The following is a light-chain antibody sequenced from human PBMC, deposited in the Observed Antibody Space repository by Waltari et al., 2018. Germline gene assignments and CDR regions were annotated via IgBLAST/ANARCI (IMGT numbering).Light chain of an antibody. CDR3: QQYKNWPRT. J-gene: IGKJ1*01. CDR1: QRINSN. Sequence: EIVMTQSPATLSVSPGERANLSCRASQRINSNLAWYQQKPGQAPRHLIYGASTRATGIPARCAGTGSGTEFTLTISSLHSEDFAVYYCQQYKNWPRTFGQGTKVEIK. V-gene: IGKV3-15*01. CDR2: GAS.